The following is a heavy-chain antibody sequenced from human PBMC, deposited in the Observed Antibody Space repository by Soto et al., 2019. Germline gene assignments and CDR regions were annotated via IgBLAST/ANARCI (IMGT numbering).Heavy chain of an antibody. D-gene: IGHD6-19*01. Sequence: QITLKESGPTLVKPTQTLTLTCTFSGFSLNTTAVGVGWIRQPPGKALEWLAFTYWDDDNHYSSALNSRLTITKDTSKNPVVLTMTNTYPVDTATYYCAHSSGWLFDYWGQGTLVTVSS. V-gene: IGHV2-5*02. CDR2: TYWDDDN. J-gene: IGHJ4*02. CDR3: AHSSGWLFDY. CDR1: GFSLNTTAVG.